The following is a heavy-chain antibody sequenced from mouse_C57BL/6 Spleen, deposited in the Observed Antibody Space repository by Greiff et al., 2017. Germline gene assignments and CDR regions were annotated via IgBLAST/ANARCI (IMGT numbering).Heavy chain of an antibody. CDR3: ASPTLGYYAMDY. D-gene: IGHD4-1*01. V-gene: IGHV1-64*01. CDR2: IHPNSGST. J-gene: IGHJ4*01. CDR1: GYTFTSYW. Sequence: QVQLQQPGAELVKPGASVKLSCKASGYTFTSYWMHWVMQRPGQGLEWIGMIHPNSGSTNYNEKFKSKATLTVDKSSSAAYMQLSSLTSEDSAVYYCASPTLGYYAMDYWGQGTSGTVSS.